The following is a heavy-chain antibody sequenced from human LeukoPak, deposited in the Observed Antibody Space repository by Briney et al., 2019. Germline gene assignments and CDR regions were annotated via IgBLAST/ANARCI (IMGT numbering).Heavy chain of an antibody. CDR2: ISSSGSTI. V-gene: IGHV3-48*03. CDR3: AREQTPRLYCGGDCYSIDY. Sequence: GGSLRLSCAASGFTFSSYEMNWVRQAPGKGLEWVSYISSSGSTIYYADSVKGRFTISRDNAKNSLCLQMNSLRAEDTAVYYCAREQTPRLYCGGDCYSIDYWGQGTLVTVSS. CDR1: GFTFSSYE. J-gene: IGHJ4*02. D-gene: IGHD2-21*02.